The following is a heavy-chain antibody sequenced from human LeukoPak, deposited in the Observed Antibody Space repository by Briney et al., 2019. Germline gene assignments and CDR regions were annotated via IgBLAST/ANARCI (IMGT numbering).Heavy chain of an antibody. V-gene: IGHV3-30*18. D-gene: IGHD3-3*01. J-gene: IGHJ4*02. Sequence: GGSLRLSCAASGFTFSSYGMHWVRQAPGKGLEWVSVISYDGSNKYYADSVRGRFTISRDNSKNTLYLQMNSLRAEGTAVYYCAKHDGWGQGTLVTVSS. CDR1: GFTFSSYG. CDR3: AKHDG. CDR2: ISYDGSNK.